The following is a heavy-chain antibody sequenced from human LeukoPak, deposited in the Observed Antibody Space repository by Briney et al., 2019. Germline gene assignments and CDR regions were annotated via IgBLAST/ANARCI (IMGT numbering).Heavy chain of an antibody. J-gene: IGHJ4*02. CDR3: ARGQYGSGIAY. CDR1: GGPISSGDYY. V-gene: IGHV4-30-4*01. D-gene: IGHD3-10*01. CDR2: ISSSGRT. Sequence: PSETLSLTCTVSGGPISSGDYYWSWIRQPPGKGLEWIGYISSSGRTYYNPSLKSRITVSIDTAKNQFSLKVNSVTAADTAVYYCARGQYGSGIAYWGQGTLVTVSS.